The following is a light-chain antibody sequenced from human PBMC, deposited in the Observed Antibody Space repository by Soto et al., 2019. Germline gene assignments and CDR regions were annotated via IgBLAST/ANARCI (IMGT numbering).Light chain of an antibody. J-gene: IGKJ1*01. V-gene: IGKV3-11*01. Sequence: EIVLTQSPATLSLSPGERATLSYRASQSVSSYLAWYQQKPGQAPRLLIYDASNRATGIPARFSGSGSGTDFTLTISSLEPEDFAVYYCQQRSNWPRGWTFGQGTKVEIK. CDR2: DAS. CDR3: QQRSNWPRGWT. CDR1: QSVSSY.